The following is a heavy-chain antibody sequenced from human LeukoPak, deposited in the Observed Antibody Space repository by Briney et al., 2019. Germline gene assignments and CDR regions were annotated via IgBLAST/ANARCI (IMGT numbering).Heavy chain of an antibody. CDR1: GFTFSSYA. CDR3: ARASGYTYGYPFDY. J-gene: IGHJ4*02. CDR2: ISGSGGST. Sequence: GRSLRLSCAASGFTFSSYAMSWVRQAPGRGLEWVTIISGSGGSTYYADSVKGRFTISRDISKHTLFLQMNSLRAEDTAVYYCARASGYTYGYPFDYWGQGTLVTVSS. D-gene: IGHD5-18*01. V-gene: IGHV3-23*01.